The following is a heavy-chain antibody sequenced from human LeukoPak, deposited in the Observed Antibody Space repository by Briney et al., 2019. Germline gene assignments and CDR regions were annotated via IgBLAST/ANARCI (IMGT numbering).Heavy chain of an antibody. J-gene: IGHJ3*02. CDR1: GGSFSGYY. Sequence: SETLSLTCAVYGGSFSGYYWSWIRQPPGKGLEWIGEINHSGSTNYNPSLKSQVTISVDKSKNQFSLKLSFVTAADTAMYYCARSDYHNSGSHTVFDAFDIWGQGTRVTVSS. CDR3: ARSDYHNSGSHTVFDAFDI. D-gene: IGHD3-10*01. CDR2: INHSGST. V-gene: IGHV4-34*01.